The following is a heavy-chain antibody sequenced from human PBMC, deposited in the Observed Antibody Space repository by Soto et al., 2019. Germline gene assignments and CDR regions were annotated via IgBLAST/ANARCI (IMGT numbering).Heavy chain of an antibody. D-gene: IGHD3-10*01. CDR2: FTESPSET. CDR1: GFTFTTHG. Sequence: VQLVESGGGFVQPGGSLRLSCTASGFTFTTHGMCWVRQAPGKGLEWVSTFTESPSETHYTDSVKGRFTIFRDNSKNTLYLQMDSLTAEDTAVYYCAKTYGAGSHYNAYWGQGTLVTVSA. V-gene: IGHV3-23*04. J-gene: IGHJ4*02. CDR3: AKTYGAGSHYNAY.